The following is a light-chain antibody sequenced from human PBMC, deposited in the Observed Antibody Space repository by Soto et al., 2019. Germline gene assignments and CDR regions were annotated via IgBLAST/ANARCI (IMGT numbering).Light chain of an antibody. V-gene: IGLV1-40*01. J-gene: IGLJ3*02. CDR1: TSNIGAGYD. Sequence: QPVLTQPPSVSGAPGQRVTISCTGSTSNIGAGYDVHWYQQLPGTAPRLLISSHNNRPSGVPDRFFGSKSGTSASLTIIGLQAEDEADYYCQSYDISLGGSGVFGGGTKVTV. CDR2: SHN. CDR3: QSYDISLGGSGV.